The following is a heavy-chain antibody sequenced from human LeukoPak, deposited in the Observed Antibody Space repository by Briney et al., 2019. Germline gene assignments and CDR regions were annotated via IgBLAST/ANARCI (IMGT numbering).Heavy chain of an antibody. J-gene: IGHJ4*02. D-gene: IGHD1-26*01. CDR2: IYSGGRT. CDR3: ARESSGSSSD. Sequence: GGSLRLSCAASGFTVSSNYMSWVRQAPGKGLEWVSIIYSGGRTYYAASVKGAFTIHRDNSKNTLYLQMNRLRAEDTAVYYCARESSGSSSDWGQGTLVTVSS. CDR1: GFTVSSNY. V-gene: IGHV3-53*01.